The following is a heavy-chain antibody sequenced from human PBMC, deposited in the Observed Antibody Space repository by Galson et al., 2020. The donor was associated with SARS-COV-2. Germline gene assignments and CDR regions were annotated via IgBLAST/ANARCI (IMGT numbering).Heavy chain of an antibody. V-gene: IGHV4-39*01. D-gene: IGHD3-22*01. CDR2: IYYSGSD. Sequence: SETLSLTCTVSGGSISNSGHYWGWIRQPPGKGLEWIGNIYYSGSDYYNPSLKSRVTISVDTSKNQFSLKLYSVTAADTAVYYCARIYDSSGYYVRTPSFVDYWGQGTLVTVSS. CDR1: GGSISNSGHY. J-gene: IGHJ4*02. CDR3: ARIYDSSGYYVRTPSFVDY.